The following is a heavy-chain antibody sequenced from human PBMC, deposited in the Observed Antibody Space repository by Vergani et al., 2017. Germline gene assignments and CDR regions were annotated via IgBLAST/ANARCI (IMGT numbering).Heavy chain of an antibody. D-gene: IGHD3-16*01. Sequence: QVQLQESGPGLVKPSETLSLTCTVSGRSVSSSDYYWNWIRLTPGKGLEWIGSTYYSESTYYKPSLKSRVTISVDTSKNHFSLKVYSVTAADTAIYYCARQAITFGGAWLDSWGQGTLVTVSS. V-gene: IGHV4-39*01. J-gene: IGHJ4*02. CDR3: ARQAITFGGAWLDS. CDR1: GRSVSSSDYY. CDR2: TYYSEST.